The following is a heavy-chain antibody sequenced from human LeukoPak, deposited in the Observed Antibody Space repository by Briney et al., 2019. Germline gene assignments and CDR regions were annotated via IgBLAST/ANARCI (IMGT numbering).Heavy chain of an antibody. CDR2: INTNTGNP. V-gene: IGHV7-4-1*02. CDR1: GYTFTSYA. Sequence: GASVKVSCKASGYTFTSYAMNWVRQAPGQGLEWMGWINTNTGNPTHAQGFTGRFVFSLDTSVSTAYLQISSLKAEDTAVYYCARYLSRRAAAGPAKNLRGYCGQGTLVTVSS. D-gene: IGHD6-13*01. J-gene: IGHJ4*02. CDR3: ARYLSRRAAAGPAKNLRGY.